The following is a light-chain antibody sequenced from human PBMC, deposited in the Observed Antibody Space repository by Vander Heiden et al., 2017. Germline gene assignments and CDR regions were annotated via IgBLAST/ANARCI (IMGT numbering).Light chain of an antibody. CDR3: AAWDDSLNGWV. Sequence: QSFLTHPPSASGTPGQRVTISCSGGSSNIGSNTVHWYQQFPGTAPKLLIFSSNQRASGVPDRFSASKSGTSASLAVSGLQSEDEANYYCAAWDDSLNGWVFGGGTTLTVL. CDR1: SSNIGSNT. V-gene: IGLV1-44*01. J-gene: IGLJ3*02. CDR2: SSN.